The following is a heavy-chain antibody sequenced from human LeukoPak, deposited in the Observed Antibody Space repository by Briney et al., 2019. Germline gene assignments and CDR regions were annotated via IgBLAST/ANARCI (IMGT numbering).Heavy chain of an antibody. D-gene: IGHD5-12*01. CDR1: GGSFSGYY. V-gene: IGHV4-34*01. CDR2: INHSGST. CDR3: ARGSIVAKYDY. J-gene: IGHJ4*02. Sequence: PSETLSLTCAVYGGSFSGYYWSWIRQPQGKGLEWIGEINHSGSTNYNPSLKSRVTISVDTSKNQFSLKLSSVTAADTAVYYCARGSIVAKYDYWGQGTLVTVSS.